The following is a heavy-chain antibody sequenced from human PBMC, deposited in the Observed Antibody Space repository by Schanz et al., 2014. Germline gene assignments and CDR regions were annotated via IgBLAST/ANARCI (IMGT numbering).Heavy chain of an antibody. D-gene: IGHD6-19*01. Sequence: QVQLVQSWAEVKGPGASVKVSCKASGYSFTPFPIHWVRQAPGQRLEWMGWINAGTGNTEYSQKFQGRVTITRDTLASTAYMEVSSLRSEDTAVYYCARLSVAGRPHVNYWYFDLWGRGTLVTVSS. CDR2: INAGTGNT. V-gene: IGHV1-3*01. CDR1: GYSFTPFP. CDR3: ARLSVAGRPHVNYWYFDL. J-gene: IGHJ2*01.